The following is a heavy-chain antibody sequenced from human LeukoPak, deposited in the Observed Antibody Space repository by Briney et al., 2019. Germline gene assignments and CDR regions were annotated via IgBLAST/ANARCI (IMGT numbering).Heavy chain of an antibody. CDR1: GYTFTGYY. J-gene: IGHJ4*02. D-gene: IGHD6-6*01. V-gene: IGHV1-2*02. CDR2: INPFSGVT. CDR3: TADGHSTSSFDY. Sequence: ASVKVSCTASGYTFTGYYIHWVRQAPGQGLEWMGWINPFSGVTKYARTFQGRVTMTRASSISTDSMELSRLRSDDTAVYYCTADGHSTSSFDYWGQGTLVPVSS.